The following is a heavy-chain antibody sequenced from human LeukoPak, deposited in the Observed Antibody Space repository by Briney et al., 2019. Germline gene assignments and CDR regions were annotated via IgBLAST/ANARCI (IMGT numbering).Heavy chain of an antibody. V-gene: IGHV1-18*01. Sequence: ASVKVSCKASGYTFTSYGISWVRQAPGQGLEWMGWISAYNGNTNYAQKLQGRVTITADESTSTAYMELSSLRSEDTAVYYCARVIGVPAAIYPYYYYYYMDVWGKGTTVTVSS. J-gene: IGHJ6*03. D-gene: IGHD2-2*01. CDR2: ISAYNGNT. CDR3: ARVIGVPAAIYPYYYYYYMDV. CDR1: GYTFTSYG.